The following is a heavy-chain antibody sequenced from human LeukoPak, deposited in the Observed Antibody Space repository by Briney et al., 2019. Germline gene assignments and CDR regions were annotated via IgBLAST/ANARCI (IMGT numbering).Heavy chain of an antibody. CDR2: INSDGSST. D-gene: IGHD3-3*01. J-gene: IGHJ5*02. CDR3: ARDPPYYDFWSGYPKNWFDP. V-gene: IGHV3-74*01. Sequence: GGSLRLSCAASGFTFSSYWMHWVRQAPGKGLVWVSRINSDGSSTSYADSVKGRFTISRDNAKNTLYLQMNSLGAEDTAVYYCARDPPYYDFWSGYPKNWFDPWGQGTLVTVSS. CDR1: GFTFSSYW.